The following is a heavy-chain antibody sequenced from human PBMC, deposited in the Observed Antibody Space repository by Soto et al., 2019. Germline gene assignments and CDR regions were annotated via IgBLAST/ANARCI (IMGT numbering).Heavy chain of an antibody. Sequence: PGGSLRLSCAASGFTFSSYGMHWVRQAPGKGLEWVAVISYDGSNKYYADSVKGRFTISRDNSKNTLYLQMNSLRAEDTAVYYCAKDTVGGPAGYFDYWGQGTWVTVSS. CDR1: GFTFSSYG. CDR2: ISYDGSNK. J-gene: IGHJ4*02. D-gene: IGHD1-26*01. CDR3: AKDTVGGPAGYFDY. V-gene: IGHV3-30*18.